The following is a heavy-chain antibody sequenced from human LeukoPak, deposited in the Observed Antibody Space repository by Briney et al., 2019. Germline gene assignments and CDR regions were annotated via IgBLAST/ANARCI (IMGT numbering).Heavy chain of an antibody. CDR3: ARRRGGGSYYYRAV. V-gene: IGHV4-39*01. J-gene: IGHJ6*03. D-gene: IGHD3-10*01. CDR1: GGSISSYY. Sequence: SETLSLTCTVSGGSISSYYWGWIRQPPGKGLEWIGSIYYSGATYYNPSLQSRVTISVDTSKNQFSLKLSSVTAADTAVYYCARRRGGGSYYYRAVGGKGPTATVSS. CDR2: IYYSGAT.